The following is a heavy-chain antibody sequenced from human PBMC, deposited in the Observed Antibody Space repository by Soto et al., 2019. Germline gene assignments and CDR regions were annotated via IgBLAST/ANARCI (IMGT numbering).Heavy chain of an antibody. V-gene: IGHV4-59*01. D-gene: IGHD2-2*01. CDR1: GGSISSYY. J-gene: IGHJ3*02. CDR2: IYYSVST. Sequence: QVQLQESGPGLVKPSETLSLTCTVSGGSISSYYWSWIRQPPGKGLEWIGYIYYSVSTNYNPSLKSRVTISVDTSKNQFSLKLSSVTAADTAVYYCAREAWGCSSTSCYPSNDAFDIWGQGTMVTVSS. CDR3: AREAWGCSSTSCYPSNDAFDI.